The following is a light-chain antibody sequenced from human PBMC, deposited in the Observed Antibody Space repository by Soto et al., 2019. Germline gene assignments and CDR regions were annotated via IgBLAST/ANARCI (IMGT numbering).Light chain of an antibody. CDR3: QQYGSSPLFT. V-gene: IGKV3-20*01. CDR2: GAS. Sequence: ELVLTQSPGTLSLSPGERATLSCRASQSVSSSYLAWYQQKPGQAPRLLIYGASRRATGSPDRFSGSGSGTDFTLTISRLEPEDFAVYYCQQYGSSPLFTFGPGTKVDIK. CDR1: QSVSSSY. J-gene: IGKJ3*01.